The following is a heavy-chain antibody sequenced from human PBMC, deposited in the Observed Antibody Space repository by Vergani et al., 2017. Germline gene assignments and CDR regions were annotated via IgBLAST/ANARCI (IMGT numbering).Heavy chain of an antibody. D-gene: IGHD5-24*01. J-gene: IGHJ4*02. CDR3: ARDQMSTIGSLDY. CDR1: GVSIGSNSYY. CDR2: INHSGST. V-gene: IGHV4-39*07. Sequence: QLQLQESGPGLVKPSETLSLTCTVSGVSIGSNSYYWGWIRQPPGKGLEWIGEINHSGSTNYNPSLKSRVTISLDMSKNQFSLKLNSVTAADTAVYYCARDQMSTIGSLDYWGQGTLVTVSS.